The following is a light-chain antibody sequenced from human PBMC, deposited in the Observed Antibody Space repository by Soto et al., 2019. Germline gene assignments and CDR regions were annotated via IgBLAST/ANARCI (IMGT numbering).Light chain of an antibody. V-gene: IGLV2-8*01. CDR1: SSDVGGYSF. CDR2: EVN. J-gene: IGLJ3*02. CDR3: SSYAGSNTWV. Sequence: QSALTQPPSASGSPGQSVTISCTGTSSDVGGYSFVSWYQHHPGKAPKLMIYEVNKRPSGVPDRFSGSKSGNTASLTVSGLQAEDEADYYCSSYAGSNTWVFGGGTKFTVL.